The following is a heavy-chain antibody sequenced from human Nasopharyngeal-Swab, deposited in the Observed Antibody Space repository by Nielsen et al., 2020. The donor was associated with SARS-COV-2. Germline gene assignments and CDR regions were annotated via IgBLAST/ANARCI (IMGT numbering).Heavy chain of an antibody. D-gene: IGHD3-10*01. J-gene: IGHJ6*02. CDR3: ARDGFGESPYYYYYGRDV. CDR2: ISSSTSYI. V-gene: IGHV3-21*01. Sequence: GGSLRLSCAASAFTFSNYSMNWVRQAPGKGLEWVSSISSSTSYIYYADSVKGRFTISRDNAKNSLYLQMNSLRAEDTAVYYCARDGFGESPYYYYYGRDVWGQGTTVTVSS. CDR1: AFTFSNYS.